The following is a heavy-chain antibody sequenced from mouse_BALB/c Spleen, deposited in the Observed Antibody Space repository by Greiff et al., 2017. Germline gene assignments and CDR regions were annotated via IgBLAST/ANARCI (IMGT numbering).Heavy chain of an antibody. CDR3: ATYYYGSSRYYAMDY. D-gene: IGHD1-1*01. CDR2: ISYSGST. Sequence: VQLKESGPGLVKPSQSLSLTCTVTGYSITSDYAWNWIRQFPGNKLEWMGYISYSGSTSYNPSLKSRISITRDTSKNQFFLQLNSVTTEDTATYYCATYYYGSSRYYAMDYWGQGTSVTVSS. V-gene: IGHV3-2*02. J-gene: IGHJ4*01. CDR1: GYSITSDYA.